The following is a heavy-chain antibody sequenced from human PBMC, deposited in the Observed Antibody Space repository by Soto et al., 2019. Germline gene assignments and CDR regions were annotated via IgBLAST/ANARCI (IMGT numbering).Heavy chain of an antibody. J-gene: IGHJ6*02. CDR2: IIPIFGTA. CDR3: ARDGENTMVRGVINYYYGMDV. V-gene: IGHV1-69*06. D-gene: IGHD3-10*01. CDR1: VGTFSSYA. Sequence: QVQLVQSGAEVKKPGSSVKVSCKASVGTFSSYAISWLRQSPGQGLEWMGGIIPIFGTANYAQRFQGRVTITAEKSTSTADMELRSLRSEDTAVYYCARDGENTMVRGVINYYYGMDVWGQGTTVSVSS.